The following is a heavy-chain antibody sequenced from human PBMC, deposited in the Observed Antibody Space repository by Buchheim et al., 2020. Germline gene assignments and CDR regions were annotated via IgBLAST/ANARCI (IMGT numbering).Heavy chain of an antibody. Sequence: EVQLVESGGDLVQPGGSLRLSCAASGFIFSTYWMSWVRQTPGKGLEWLANIKHDGRLESYLDSVKGRFTVSRDKARNSLYLQMNSLRAEDTAVYYCVRDLYKKIDYWGQGTL. D-gene: IGHD1-1*01. CDR1: GFIFSTYW. CDR3: VRDLYKKIDY. J-gene: IGHJ4*02. V-gene: IGHV3-7*04. CDR2: IKHDGRLE.